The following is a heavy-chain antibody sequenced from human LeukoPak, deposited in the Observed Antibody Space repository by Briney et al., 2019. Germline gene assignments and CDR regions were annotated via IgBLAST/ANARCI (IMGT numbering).Heavy chain of an antibody. J-gene: IGHJ6*03. CDR1: GFTFSSYG. CDR3: AKAVSDYYYYMDV. V-gene: IGHV3-30*02. Sequence: GGSLRLSCAASGFTFSSYGMHWVRQAPGKGLEWVAFIRYDGSNKYYADSVKGRFTISRDNSKNTLYLQMNSLRAEDTAVYYCAKAVSDYYYYMDVWGKGTTVTVPS. CDR2: IRYDGSNK.